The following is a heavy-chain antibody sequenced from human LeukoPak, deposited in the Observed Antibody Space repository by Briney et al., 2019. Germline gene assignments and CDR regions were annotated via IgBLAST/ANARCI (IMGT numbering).Heavy chain of an antibody. CDR2: INPNSGGT. J-gene: IGHJ4*02. D-gene: IGHD3-22*01. V-gene: IGHV1-2*02. CDR1: GHTFTGYY. Sequence: ASVKVSCKASGHTFTGYYMHWVRQAPGQGLEWMGWINPNSGGTNYAQKFQGRVTMTRDTSISTAHMELGRLSSDDTAVYYCAREEGIVLVTGFDYWGQGTLVTVSS. CDR3: AREEGIVLVTGFDY.